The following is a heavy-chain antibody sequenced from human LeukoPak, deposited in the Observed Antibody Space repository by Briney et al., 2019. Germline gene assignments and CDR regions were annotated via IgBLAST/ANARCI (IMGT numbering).Heavy chain of an antibody. Sequence: GGSLRLSCSASGFPFNTYAIHWVRQAPGKGLEYVAGISSNGDNTDFADSAKGRFTISRDNSQSTLFLQMNSLRAEDTAVYFCTRDSALLGVAFDLWGQGTVVTVSS. CDR3: TRDSALLGVAFDL. J-gene: IGHJ3*01. CDR2: ISSNGDNT. CDR1: GFPFNTYA. V-gene: IGHV3-64D*06. D-gene: IGHD2-15*01.